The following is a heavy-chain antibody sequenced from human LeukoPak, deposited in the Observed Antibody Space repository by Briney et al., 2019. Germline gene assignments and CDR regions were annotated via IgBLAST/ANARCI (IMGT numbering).Heavy chain of an antibody. CDR2: ITGRGEST. Sequence: GRSLRLSCAASGFTFSNYGMNWVRQAPGKGLEWVSGITGRGESTYYADSVKGRFTISRDNAKNSLYLQMNVLRAEDTAVYYCARDPAAAGTWWFDPWGQGTLVAVSS. J-gene: IGHJ5*02. V-gene: IGHV3-23*01. D-gene: IGHD6-13*01. CDR1: GFTFSNYG. CDR3: ARDPAAAGTWWFDP.